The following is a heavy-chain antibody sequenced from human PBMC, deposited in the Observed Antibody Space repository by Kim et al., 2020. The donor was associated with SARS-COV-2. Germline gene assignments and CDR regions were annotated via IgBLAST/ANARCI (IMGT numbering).Heavy chain of an antibody. V-gene: IGHV5-10-1*01. Sequence: GESLKISCKGSGYSFTSYWISWVRQMPGKGLEWMGRIDPSDSYTNYSPSFQGHVTISADKSISTAYLRWSSLKASYTAMYYCAIHTWGAARTYYYYYGMYVWGQVTTVTVSS. CDR1: GYSFTSYW. J-gene: IGHJ6*02. D-gene: IGHD6-6*01. CDR3: AIHTWGAARTYYYYYGMYV. CDR2: IDPSDSYT.